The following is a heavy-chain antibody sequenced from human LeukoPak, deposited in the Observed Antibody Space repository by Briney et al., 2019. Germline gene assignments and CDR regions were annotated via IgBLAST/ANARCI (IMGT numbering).Heavy chain of an antibody. V-gene: IGHV1-18*01. D-gene: IGHD1-26*01. CDR2: ISAYNGNT. CDR1: GGTFSSYA. Sequence: ASVKVSCKASGGTFSSYAISWVRQAPGQGLEWMGWISAYNGNTNYAQKLQGRVTMTTDTSTSTAYMELRSLRSDDTAVYYCARGPGIVGATVYYYYGMDVWGQGTTVTVSS. CDR3: ARGPGIVGATVYYYYGMDV. J-gene: IGHJ6*02.